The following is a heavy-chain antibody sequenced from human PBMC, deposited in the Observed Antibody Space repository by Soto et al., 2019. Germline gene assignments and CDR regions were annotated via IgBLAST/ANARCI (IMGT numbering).Heavy chain of an antibody. J-gene: IGHJ6*03. CDR3: AKSRLTYYYYYMDV. D-gene: IGHD5-12*01. Sequence: SLRLSCAASGFTFSSYAMHWVRQAPGKGLEWVSGISWNSGSIGYADSVKGRFTISRDNAKNSLYLQMNSLRAEDTALYYCAKSRLTYYYYYMDVWGKGTTVTVSS. CDR2: ISWNSGSI. CDR1: GFTFSSYA. V-gene: IGHV3-9*01.